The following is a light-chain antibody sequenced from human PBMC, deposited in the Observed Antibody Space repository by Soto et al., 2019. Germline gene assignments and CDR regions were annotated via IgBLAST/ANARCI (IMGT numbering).Light chain of an antibody. V-gene: IGKV1-5*03. Sequence: TQSPGTPSWSVGDRVNITCRASQTISSWLAWYQQKPGKDPKILIYKASTLKSGVPSRFSGSGSGTDFNLTISRLQPEDFATYYCQQLNSYTLTFGGGTKVDIK. CDR3: QQLNSYTLT. J-gene: IGKJ4*01. CDR2: KAS. CDR1: QTISSW.